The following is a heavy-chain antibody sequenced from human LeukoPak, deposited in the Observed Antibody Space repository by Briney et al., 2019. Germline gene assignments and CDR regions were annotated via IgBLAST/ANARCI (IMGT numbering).Heavy chain of an antibody. Sequence: GGSLRLSCGASGFSFSDYAMHWVRQAPAKGLEWVAVIPYDGNNKHYADSVKGRFTISRDNSKNTLYLQMNSLRAEDTAVYYCARDKQWLYCFDQWGQGTPVTVSS. D-gene: IGHD6-19*01. V-gene: IGHV3-30-3*01. CDR1: GFSFSDYA. J-gene: IGHJ4*02. CDR2: IPYDGNNK. CDR3: ARDKQWLYCFDQ.